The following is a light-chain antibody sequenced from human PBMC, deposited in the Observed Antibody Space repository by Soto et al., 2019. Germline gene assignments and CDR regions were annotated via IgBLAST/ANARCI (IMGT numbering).Light chain of an antibody. CDR1: ISNIGTNY. J-gene: IGLJ1*01. Sequence: QSVLTQPPSVSGTPGQRVTISCSGGISNIGTNYVHWFQQLPGTAPKVLSNRDNQRPSGVPGRFSGSKSVTSASLDISGLRADDEAEYYCAAWDDTVRSYVFGTGTKLTVL. CDR2: RDN. CDR3: AAWDDTVRSYV. V-gene: IGLV1-47*01.